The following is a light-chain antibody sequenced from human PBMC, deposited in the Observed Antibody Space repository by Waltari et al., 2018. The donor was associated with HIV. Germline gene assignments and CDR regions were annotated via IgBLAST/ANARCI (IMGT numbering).Light chain of an antibody. CDR2: DVT. J-gene: IGLJ3*02. CDR3: CSYEGRNTLL. V-gene: IGLV2-11*01. Sequence: QSALTQPRSVSGSPGQSVTISCTRTSSDVGGFNYFSWYQQYTCRAPKLSVYDVTKQPSGVPDRFSGSKSGKTASLTISGLQAEDEADYYCCSYEGRNTLLFGGGTTLTVL. CDR1: SSDVGGFNY.